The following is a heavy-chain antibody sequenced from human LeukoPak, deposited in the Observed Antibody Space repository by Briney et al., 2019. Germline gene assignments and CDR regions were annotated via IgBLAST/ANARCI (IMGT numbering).Heavy chain of an antibody. CDR3: AREPYSSGWYFSYYFDY. Sequence: PGGSLRLSCAASGFTFSGYSMNWVRQAPGKGLEWVSYISSSSSTIYYVDSVKGRFTISRDNSKNTLYLQMNSLRAEDTAVYYCAREPYSSGWYFSYYFDYWGQGTLVTVSS. J-gene: IGHJ4*02. V-gene: IGHV3-48*01. D-gene: IGHD6-19*01. CDR2: ISSSSSTI. CDR1: GFTFSGYS.